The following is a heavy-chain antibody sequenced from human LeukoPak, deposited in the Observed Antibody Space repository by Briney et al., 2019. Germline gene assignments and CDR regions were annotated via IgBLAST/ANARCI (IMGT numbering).Heavy chain of an antibody. Sequence: GGSLRLSCAASGFTFSSYAMSWVRQAPGKGLEWVSAISGSGGSTYYADSVKGRFTISRDNSKNTLYLQMNSLRAEDTAVYYCAKVREVRGVTRYFDYWGQGTLVTVSS. CDR2: ISGSGGST. D-gene: IGHD3-10*01. CDR3: AKVREVRGVTRYFDY. V-gene: IGHV3-23*01. CDR1: GFTFSSYA. J-gene: IGHJ4*02.